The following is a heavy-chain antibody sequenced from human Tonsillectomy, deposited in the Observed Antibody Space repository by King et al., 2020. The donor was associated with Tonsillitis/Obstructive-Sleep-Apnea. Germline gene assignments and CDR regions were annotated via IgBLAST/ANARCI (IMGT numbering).Heavy chain of an antibody. CDR3: ARQKAAYYDYVWGSYRSNYFDY. D-gene: IGHD3-16*02. J-gene: IGHJ4*02. CDR2: IYYSGST. Sequence: QVQLQESGPGLVKPSETLSLTCTVSDDSNTGYYWSWIRQPPGKGLEWIGYIYYSGSTNYNPSLKSRVTISLEKSKNQFSLKLSSVTAADTAVYYCARQKAAYYDYVWGSYRSNYFDYWGQGTLVTVSS. V-gene: IGHV4-59*08. CDR1: DDSNTGYY.